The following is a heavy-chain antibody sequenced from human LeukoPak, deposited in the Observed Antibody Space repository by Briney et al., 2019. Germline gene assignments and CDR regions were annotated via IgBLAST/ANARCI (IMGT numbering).Heavy chain of an antibody. D-gene: IGHD2-21*02. V-gene: IGHV1-18*01. CDR1: GYTFTNYG. Sequence: ASVKVSCKASGYTFTNYGISWVRQAPGQGLEWMGWISTYNGNTNYAQKLQGRVTMTTDTSTSTAYMELSSLRSEDTAVYYCARALGDCGGDCYYNWFDPWGQGTLVTVSS. J-gene: IGHJ5*02. CDR3: ARALGDCGGDCYYNWFDP. CDR2: ISTYNGNT.